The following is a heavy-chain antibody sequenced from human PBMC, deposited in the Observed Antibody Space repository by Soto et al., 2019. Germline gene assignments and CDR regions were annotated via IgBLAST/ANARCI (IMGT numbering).Heavy chain of an antibody. CDR1: GGSISSTNW. D-gene: IGHD2-15*01. J-gene: IGHJ4*02. CDR3: ARRYGGNFDY. Sequence: PSETLSLTCVVSGGSISSTNWWTWVRQPPGKRLEWIGEIYHNGSPTYSPSLRGRATISVDKSNNQFSLRLRSVTAADTAVYYCARRYGGNFDYWGQGTLVTVSS. V-gene: IGHV4-4*02. CDR2: IYHNGSP.